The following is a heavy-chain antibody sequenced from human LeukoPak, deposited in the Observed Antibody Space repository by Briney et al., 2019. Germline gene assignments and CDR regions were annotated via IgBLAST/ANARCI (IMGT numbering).Heavy chain of an antibody. CDR1: GFTFSRFS. V-gene: IGHV3-21*01. D-gene: IGHD5-24*01. Sequence: GGSLGLSCASSGFTFSRFSMEWVRQAPGEGLEGVSSISSISSYIYYADSVKGRFTISRDNAENSLYLQMNSLRAEDTAVYYCARDRDSRATITLDFDYWGQGTLVTVSS. CDR2: ISSISSYI. J-gene: IGHJ4*02. CDR3: ARDRDSRATITLDFDY.